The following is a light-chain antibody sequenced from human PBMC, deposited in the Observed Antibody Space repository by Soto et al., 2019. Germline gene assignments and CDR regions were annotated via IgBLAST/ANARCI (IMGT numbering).Light chain of an antibody. CDR3: SSYTSRNTLDDV. CDR2: EVS. V-gene: IGLV2-14*01. Sequence: LTQPHSVSESRGKTVTISCTRSSGSIASNYVSWYQQHPGKAPKLMIYEVSNRPSGVSNRFSGSKSRNTASLTISGLQAEDEADYYCSSYTSRNTLDDVFGTGTKLTVL. J-gene: IGLJ1*01. CDR1: SGSIASNY.